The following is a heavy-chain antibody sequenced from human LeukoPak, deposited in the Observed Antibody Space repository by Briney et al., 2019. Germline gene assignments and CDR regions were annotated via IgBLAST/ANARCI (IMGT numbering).Heavy chain of an antibody. Sequence: GGSLRLSCAASGFTFSSYAMSWVRQAPGKGLEWVSVIYSGGSTYYADSVKGRFTISRDNSKNTLFLQMNSLRAEDTAVYYCAREAVTRNYFDYWGQGTLVTVSS. V-gene: IGHV3-53*01. D-gene: IGHD4-17*01. CDR3: AREAVTRNYFDY. CDR2: IYSGGST. CDR1: GFTFSSYA. J-gene: IGHJ4*02.